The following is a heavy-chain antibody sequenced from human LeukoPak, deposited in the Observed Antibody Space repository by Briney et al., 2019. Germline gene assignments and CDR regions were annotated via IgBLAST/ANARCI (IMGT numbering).Heavy chain of an antibody. V-gene: IGHV1-2*02. CDR2: IDPHSGGT. CDR1: GYTFTGYY. J-gene: IGHJ4*02. Sequence: GASVKVSCKTSGYTFTGYYIHWVRQAPGQGLEWMGWIDPHSGGTNYAQKFQGRVTMTRDTSITTAYMELSRLRSDDTAVYYRAMWTSGWLASDYWGQATLVTVSS. CDR3: AMWTSGWLASDY. D-gene: IGHD6-19*01.